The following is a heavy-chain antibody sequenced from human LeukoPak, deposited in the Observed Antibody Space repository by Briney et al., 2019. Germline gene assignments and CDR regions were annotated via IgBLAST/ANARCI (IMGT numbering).Heavy chain of an antibody. CDR1: GGSFSGYY. V-gene: IGHV4-34*01. J-gene: IGHJ3*02. Sequence: SETLSLTCAVYGGSFSGYYWSWIRQPPGKGLEWIGEITHSGSTNYNPSLKSPVNISVDTSKNQFSLKLNSVTAADTAVYYCARGAPKEIQLWLRLRGVAFDIWGQGTMVTVSS. CDR2: ITHSGST. D-gene: IGHD5-18*01. CDR3: ARGAPKEIQLWLRLRGVAFDI.